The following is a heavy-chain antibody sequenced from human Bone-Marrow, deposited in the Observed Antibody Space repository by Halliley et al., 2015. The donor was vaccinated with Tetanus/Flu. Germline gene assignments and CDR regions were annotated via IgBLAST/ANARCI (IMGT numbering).Heavy chain of an antibody. V-gene: IGHV3-53*01. CDR2: LYSAGRA. J-gene: IGHJ4*02. D-gene: IGHD6-19*01. CDR3: ARTQSQWLDY. Sequence: KGLEWVSVLYSAGRAYYADSVKGRFTISRDNAKNSLYLQMNSLRVEDMAVYYCARTQSQWLDYWGQGTLVNVSP.